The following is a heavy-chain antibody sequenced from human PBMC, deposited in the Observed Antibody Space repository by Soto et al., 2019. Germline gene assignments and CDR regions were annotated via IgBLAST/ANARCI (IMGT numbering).Heavy chain of an antibody. CDR2: IKQDGSEK. V-gene: IGHV3-7*05. D-gene: IGHD6-19*01. CDR1: GFTFSSYW. J-gene: IGHJ6*02. CDR3: ARDPGYSSGWTTYYYYGMDV. Sequence: EVQLVESGGGLVQPGGSLRLSCAASGFTFSSYWMSWVRQAPGKGLEWVANIKQDGSEKYYVDSVKGRFTISRDNDKNSLYLQMNSLRAEDTAVYYCARDPGYSSGWTTYYYYGMDVWGQGTTVTVSS.